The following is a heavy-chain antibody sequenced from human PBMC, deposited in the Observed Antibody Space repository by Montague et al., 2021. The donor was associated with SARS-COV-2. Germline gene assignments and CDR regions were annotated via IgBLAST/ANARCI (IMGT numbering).Heavy chain of an antibody. CDR1: GFTFSRFG. V-gene: IGHV3-23*01. CDR2: FSGSGRTT. CDR3: AKEPRWAAVSYFDY. D-gene: IGHD2-15*01. Sequence: SLRLSCAISGFTFSRFGIIWVRQAPGKGLEWVSTFSGSGRTTYYADSVKGRFTVSRDNSTNTLYLQVDSLRAEDTAVYYCAKEPRWAAVSYFDYWGQGTLVTVSS. J-gene: IGHJ4*02.